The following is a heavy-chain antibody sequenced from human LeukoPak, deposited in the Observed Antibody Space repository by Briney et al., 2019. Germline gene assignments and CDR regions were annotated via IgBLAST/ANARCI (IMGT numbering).Heavy chain of an antibody. CDR1: GITFSTSA. V-gene: IGHV3-23*01. J-gene: IGHJ4*02. Sequence: GGSLRLSCAASGITFSTSAMSWVRQAPGKGLEWVSAISGSGGSTYYADSVKGRFTISRDNSKSTLHLQMNSLRVDDTAVYYCAKLLRGSVVPFYDYWGQGTLVTVSS. D-gene: IGHD3-10*01. CDR2: ISGSGGST. CDR3: AKLLRGSVVPFYDY.